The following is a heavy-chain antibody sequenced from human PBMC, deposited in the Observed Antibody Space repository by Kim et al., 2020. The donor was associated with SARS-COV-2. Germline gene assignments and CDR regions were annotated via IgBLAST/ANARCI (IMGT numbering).Heavy chain of an antibody. CDR2: ISPGGDHT. J-gene: IGHJ4*01. CDR3: AKELVSRSSLSFDY. V-gene: IGHV3-23*01. Sequence: GGSLRLSCAASGFTFSSNAMAWVRQAPGKGPEWVSAISPGGDHTYYADSVKGRFTTSRDNSKNKLYLQMNSLRVEDTAIYYCAKELVSRSSLSFDYWGHGTLVTVSS. D-gene: IGHD2-15*01. CDR1: GFTFSSNA.